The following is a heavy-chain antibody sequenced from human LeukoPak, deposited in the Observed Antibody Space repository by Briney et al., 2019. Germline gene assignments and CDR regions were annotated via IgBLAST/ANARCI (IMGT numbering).Heavy chain of an antibody. CDR1: GGSISSYY. CDR2: IYISGTT. D-gene: IGHD4-17*01. J-gene: IGHJ5*02. CDR3: ARQPTGWSWFDP. V-gene: IGHV4-4*09. Sequence: PSETLSLTCTVSGGSISSYYWTWLRQPPGKGLEWIGYIYISGTTNYNPSLKSRVTISLDTSKSQFSLKLSSVTAADTAVYYCARQPTGWSWFDPWGQGTLVTVSS.